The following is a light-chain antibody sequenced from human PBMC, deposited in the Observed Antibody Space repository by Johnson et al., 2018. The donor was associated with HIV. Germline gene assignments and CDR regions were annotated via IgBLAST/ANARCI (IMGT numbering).Light chain of an antibody. Sequence: QSVLTQPPSVSAAPGQKVTISCSGSSSNIGNNYVSWYQQLPGTAPKLLIYDNNKRPSGIPDRFSGSKSGTSATLGITGLQTGAEAEYYCGTWDTSLSAGGFFGTGTKVTVL. CDR2: DNN. V-gene: IGLV1-51*01. CDR3: GTWDTSLSAGGF. J-gene: IGLJ1*01. CDR1: SSNIGNNY.